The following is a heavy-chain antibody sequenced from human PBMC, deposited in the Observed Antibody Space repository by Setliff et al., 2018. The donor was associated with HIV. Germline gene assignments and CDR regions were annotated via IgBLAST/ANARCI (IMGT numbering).Heavy chain of an antibody. CDR1: GYSISSGYY. CDR3: ARVYDSSGYYYDRIFDY. CDR2: ITYSGST. D-gene: IGHD3-22*01. Sequence: SETLSLTCGVSGYSISSGYYWGWIRQPPGKGLEWIGYITYSGSTYYNPSLKSRVTISVDTSKNQFSLKLSSVTAADTAVYYCARVYDSSGYYYDRIFDYWGQGTLVTVSS. J-gene: IGHJ4*02. V-gene: IGHV4-38-2*01.